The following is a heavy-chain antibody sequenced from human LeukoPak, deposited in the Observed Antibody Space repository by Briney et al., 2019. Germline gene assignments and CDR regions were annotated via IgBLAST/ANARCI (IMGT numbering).Heavy chain of an antibody. CDR1: GLIFSDAW. J-gene: IGHJ4*02. CDR3: MSDLDY. CDR2: IKTKSESEII. Sequence: GGSLRLSCTTSGLIFSDAWMTWVRQAPGKGLEWVGRIKTKSESEIIDYASPVKGRFIISRDDSKKTLYLQMNTLKTEDTAVYYCMSDLDYWGQGTLVTVSS. V-gene: IGHV3-15*01.